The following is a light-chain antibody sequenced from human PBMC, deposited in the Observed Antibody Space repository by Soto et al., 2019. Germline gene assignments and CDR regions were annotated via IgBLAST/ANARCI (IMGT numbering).Light chain of an antibody. CDR3: QHYSVFPLT. CDR1: ESISSW. Sequence: DIQMTQFPSTLSASVGDRVTITCRASESISSWLAWYQQKPGKAPKILIYKASTLQSGVPSRFTGSGSGTEFTLTISSLQPDDFATSYGQHYSVFPLTFGGGTKVEIK. CDR2: KAS. V-gene: IGKV1-5*03. J-gene: IGKJ4*01.